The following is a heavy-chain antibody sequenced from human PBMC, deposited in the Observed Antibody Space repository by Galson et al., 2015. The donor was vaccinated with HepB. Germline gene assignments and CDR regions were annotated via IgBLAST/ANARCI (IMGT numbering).Heavy chain of an antibody. V-gene: IGHV1-69*02. CDR2: IIPFLGIT. CDR1: GGTFSAYT. CDR3: AGSSITLVRGIIGTLYVMDV. J-gene: IGHJ6*02. Sequence: SVKVSCKASGGTFSAYTISWVRQAPGQGLEWMGRIIPFLGITNYARQFQGRVTITADKSSSTAYMELSGLRSEDTAMYYCAGSSITLVRGIIGTLYVMDVWGQGTTVIVSS. D-gene: IGHD3-10*01.